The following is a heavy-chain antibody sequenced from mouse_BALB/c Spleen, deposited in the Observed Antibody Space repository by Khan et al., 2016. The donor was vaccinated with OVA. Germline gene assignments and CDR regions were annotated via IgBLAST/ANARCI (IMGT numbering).Heavy chain of an antibody. Sequence: EVKLLESGPGLVKPSQSLSLTCTVTGYSITSNYAWNWIRQFPGNKLEWMGYISYSDSTSYNPSLKSRISITRDTSQNQFFLQLNSVTTEDTSTYYCSRGNYHGYYFDYRGQGTTLTVSS. CDR1: GYSITSNYA. CDR2: ISYSDST. V-gene: IGHV3-2*02. D-gene: IGHD1-1*01. J-gene: IGHJ2*01. CDR3: SRGNYHGYYFDY.